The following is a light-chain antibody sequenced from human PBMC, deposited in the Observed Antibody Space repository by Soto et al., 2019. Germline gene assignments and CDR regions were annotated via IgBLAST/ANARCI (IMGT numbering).Light chain of an antibody. CDR3: QQYGSSPLIS. Sequence: IVLTQSPGTLSLSPGESATLSCRASQTVSITYLTWYQQKPGQAPRLLIFGASKRATGIPDRFSGSGSGRDFTLTISGLEPEDFAVYYCQQYGSSPLISFGQGTRLEIK. J-gene: IGKJ5*01. CDR2: GAS. V-gene: IGKV3-20*01. CDR1: QTVSITY.